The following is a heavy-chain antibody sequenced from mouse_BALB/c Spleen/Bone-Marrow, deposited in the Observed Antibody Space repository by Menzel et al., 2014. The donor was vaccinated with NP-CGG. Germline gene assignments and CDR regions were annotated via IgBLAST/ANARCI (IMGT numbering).Heavy chain of an antibody. D-gene: IGHD1-1*01. CDR2: INSSGGST. V-gene: IGHV5-6-3*01. J-gene: IGHJ2*01. CDR1: GFTFSSYG. Sequence: DVHLVESGGGLVQPGGSLKLSCAASGFTFSSYGMSWVRQTPDKRLELVATINSSGGSTYYPDSVKGRFTISRDNAKNTLYLQMSSLKSEDTAMYYCARERYYGNGRIFEYWGQGTTLTVSS. CDR3: ARERYYGNGRIFEY.